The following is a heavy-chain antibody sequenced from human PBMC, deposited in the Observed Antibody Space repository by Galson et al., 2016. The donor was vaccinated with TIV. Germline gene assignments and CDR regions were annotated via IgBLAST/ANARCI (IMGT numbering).Heavy chain of an antibody. Sequence: PRLSCAASGFIFSDYGINWVRQAPGKGLEWVSVIYSDGSTYYEDSVKGRFVISRDNSKNTLYLQMNSLRAEDTAVYYCARDPDGFYSGDEWDYYYGMDAWGQGTTVTVSS. V-gene: IGHV3-66*01. CDR2: IYSDGST. J-gene: IGHJ6*02. D-gene: IGHD5-12*01. CDR3: ARDPDGFYSGDEWDYYYGMDA. CDR1: GFIFSDYG.